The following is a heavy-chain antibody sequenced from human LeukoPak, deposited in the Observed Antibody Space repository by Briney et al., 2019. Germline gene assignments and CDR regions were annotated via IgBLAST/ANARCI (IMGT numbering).Heavy chain of an antibody. J-gene: IGHJ4*02. Sequence: GESLKISCKGSGYSFTSYWIGWVRQMPGKGLEWMGIIYPGDSDTRYSPSFQGQVTISADKSISTAYLQWSSLKASDTAMYYCARPAAPHYYDYVWGDFDYWGQGTLVTVSS. V-gene: IGHV5-51*01. CDR3: ARPAAPHYYDYVWGDFDY. D-gene: IGHD3-16*01. CDR2: IYPGDSDT. CDR1: GYSFTSYW.